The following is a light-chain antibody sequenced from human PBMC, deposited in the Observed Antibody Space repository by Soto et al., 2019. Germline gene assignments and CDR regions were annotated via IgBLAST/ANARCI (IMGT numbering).Light chain of an antibody. CDR2: ANN. J-gene: IGLJ2*01. CDR1: SSNIGNNP. V-gene: IGLV1-47*01. CDR3: SSYTSSNTPVV. Sequence: QSVMTQPPSVSGTPGQRVTISCSGSSSNIGNNPVYWFQHLPRAAPTLLIYANNQRPSGVPDRFSGSKSGTSASLDISGLRSEDEADYYCSSYTSSNTPVVFGGGTKLTVL.